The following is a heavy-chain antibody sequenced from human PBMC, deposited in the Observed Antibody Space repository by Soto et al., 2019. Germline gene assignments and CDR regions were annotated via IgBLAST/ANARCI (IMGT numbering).Heavy chain of an antibody. D-gene: IGHD2-21*01. CDR2: IIPLMRTV. CDR3: ARDPVDLFGYLDV. J-gene: IGHJ6*02. Sequence: QEELVQSGAEVKKPGSSVNVSCRTSEGTFASYSITWLRQAPGQRLEWMGEIIPLMRTVTYAQKFQDRVTITGDRSTSTVYIALSSLISDDTAVDYCARDPVDLFGYLDVWCQGTPVTVSS. CDR1: EGTFASYS. V-gene: IGHV1-69*06.